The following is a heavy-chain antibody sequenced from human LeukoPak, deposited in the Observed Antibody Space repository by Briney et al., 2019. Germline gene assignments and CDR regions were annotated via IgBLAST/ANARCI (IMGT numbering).Heavy chain of an antibody. D-gene: IGHD3-3*01. CDR2: ISYDGSNK. CDR3: AKLESPYNYYGMDV. Sequence: GRSLRLSCAASGFTFSSYGMHWVRQAPGKGLEWVAVISYDGSNKYYADSVKGRFTISRDNSKNTLYLQMNSLRVEDTAVYYCAKLESPYNYYGMDVWGQGTTVTVS. J-gene: IGHJ6*02. CDR1: GFTFSSYG. V-gene: IGHV3-30*18.